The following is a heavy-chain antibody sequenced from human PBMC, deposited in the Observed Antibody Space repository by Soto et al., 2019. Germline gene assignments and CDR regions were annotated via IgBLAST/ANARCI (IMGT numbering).Heavy chain of an antibody. D-gene: IGHD1-26*01. CDR3: AKGKGVGATPDGANC. CDR1: GFTFSRYG. V-gene: IGHV3-23*01. J-gene: IGHJ4*02. CDR2: VRSDGDTT. Sequence: PWGSLRLSCAASGFTFSRYGTNWVRQAPGKGLGWVSGVRSDGDTTYNADSVKGRFTVSRDNFKNTVDLQMNSLRVEDTAVYYCAKGKGVGATPDGANCWGQGTLVTVSS.